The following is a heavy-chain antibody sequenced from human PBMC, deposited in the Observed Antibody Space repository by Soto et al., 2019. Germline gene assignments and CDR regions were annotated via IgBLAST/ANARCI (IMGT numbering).Heavy chain of an antibody. D-gene: IGHD2-15*01. CDR3: VRGVVVVVGSTAENFDH. V-gene: IGHV3-48*02. J-gene: IGHJ4*02. Sequence: TGGSLRLSCVTSGFTFTKYSMNWVRQAPGKGLEWVSYISYSGETKYYADSLKGRYAISRDDAKNSVYLQMDSLRDEDTAFYYCVRGVVVVVGSTAENFDHWGQGTLLTVSS. CDR1: GFTFTKYS. CDR2: ISYSGETK.